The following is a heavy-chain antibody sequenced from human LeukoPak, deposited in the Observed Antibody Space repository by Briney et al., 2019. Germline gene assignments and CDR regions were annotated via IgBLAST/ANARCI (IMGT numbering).Heavy chain of an antibody. Sequence: ASVKVSCKASGYTFTGYYIHWVRQAPGQGLEWMGWINPHSGGTNYAQKFQGGVTMTRDTSITTAYMELSSLRSEDTAVYYCARDLGVDTAMVTYFDYWGQGTLVTVSS. CDR3: ARDLGVDTAMVTYFDY. V-gene: IGHV1-2*02. D-gene: IGHD5-18*01. J-gene: IGHJ4*02. CDR2: INPHSGGT. CDR1: GYTFTGYY.